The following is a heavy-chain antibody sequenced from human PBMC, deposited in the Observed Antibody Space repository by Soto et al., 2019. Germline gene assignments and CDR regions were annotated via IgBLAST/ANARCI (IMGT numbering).Heavy chain of an antibody. CDR3: ARQQLELRDPYYYYSMDV. J-gene: IGHJ6*03. CDR2: IKQDGSEK. V-gene: IGHV3-7*01. Sequence: TGGSLRLSCAASKFTFNTYWMTWVRQAPEKGLEWVANIKQDGSEKYYVDSVKGRFTISRDNAKNSLYLQMNSLRAEDTAVYYCARQQLELRDPYYYYSMDVWGKGTTVTVSS. D-gene: IGHD1-7*01. CDR1: KFTFNTYW.